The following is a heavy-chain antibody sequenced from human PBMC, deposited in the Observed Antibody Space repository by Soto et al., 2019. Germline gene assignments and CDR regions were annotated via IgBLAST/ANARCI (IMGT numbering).Heavy chain of an antibody. CDR3: ASMHYDSSGYYYAPGQANDY. J-gene: IGHJ4*02. D-gene: IGHD3-22*01. CDR1: GGSISSSSYY. Sequence: PSETLSLTCTVSGGSISSSSYYWGWIRQPPGKGLEWIGSIYYSGSTYYNPSLKSRVTISVDTSKNQFSLKLSSVTAADTAVYYCASMHYDSSGYYYAPGQANDYWGQGTLVTVSS. CDR2: IYYSGST. V-gene: IGHV4-39*01.